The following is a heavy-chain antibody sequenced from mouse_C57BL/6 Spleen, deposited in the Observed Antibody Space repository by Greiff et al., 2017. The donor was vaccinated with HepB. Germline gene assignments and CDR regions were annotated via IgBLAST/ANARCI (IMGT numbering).Heavy chain of an antibody. CDR2: ISSGSSTI. Sequence: EVMLVESGGGLVKPGGSLKLSCAASGFTFSDYGMHWVRQAPEKGLEWVAYISSGSSTIYYADTVKGRFTISRDNAKNTLFLQMTSLRSEDTAMYYCARGALYYGSSYYFDYWGQGTTLTVSS. CDR1: GFTFSDYG. CDR3: ARGALYYGSSYYFDY. J-gene: IGHJ2*01. D-gene: IGHD1-1*01. V-gene: IGHV5-17*01.